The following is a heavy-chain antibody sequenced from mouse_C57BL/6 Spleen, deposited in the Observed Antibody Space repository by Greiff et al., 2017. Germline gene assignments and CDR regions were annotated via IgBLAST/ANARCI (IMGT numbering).Heavy chain of an antibody. V-gene: IGHV6-6*01. Sequence: EVTVEESGGGLVQPGGSMKLSCAASGFTFSDAWMDWVRQSPEKGLEWVAEIRNKANNHATYYAESVKGRFTISRDDSKSSVYLQMNSLRAEDTGIYYCTRRKGSGYHAMDYWGQGTSVTVSS. D-gene: IGHD3-2*02. CDR1: GFTFSDAW. CDR3: TRRKGSGYHAMDY. CDR2: IRNKANNHAT. J-gene: IGHJ4*01.